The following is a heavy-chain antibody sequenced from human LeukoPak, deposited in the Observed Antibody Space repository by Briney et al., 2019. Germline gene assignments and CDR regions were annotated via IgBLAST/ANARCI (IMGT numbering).Heavy chain of an antibody. D-gene: IGHD3-10*01. CDR3: ARDNGSNYWFDP. CDR1: GGSISSYY. Sequence: SETLSLTCTVSGGSISSYYWSWIRQPPGKGLQWIGYIYYSGSTNYNPSLKSRVTISVDTSKNQFSLKLSSVTAADTAVYYCARDNGSNYWFDPWGQGTLVTVSS. CDR2: IYYSGST. J-gene: IGHJ5*02. V-gene: IGHV4-59*01.